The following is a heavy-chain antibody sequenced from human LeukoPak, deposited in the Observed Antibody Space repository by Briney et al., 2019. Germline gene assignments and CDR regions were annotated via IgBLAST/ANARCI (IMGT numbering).Heavy chain of an antibody. D-gene: IGHD1-26*01. V-gene: IGHV1-8*01. CDR1: GYTFTSYD. Sequence: EASVKVSCKASGYTFTSYDINWVRQAIGQGLEWMGWMNPNSGNTGYAQKFQGRVTMTRNTSISTAYMELSSLRSEDTAVYYCARGRGRGSYFDFDYWGQGTLVTVSS. CDR3: ARGRGRGSYFDFDY. J-gene: IGHJ4*02. CDR2: MNPNSGNT.